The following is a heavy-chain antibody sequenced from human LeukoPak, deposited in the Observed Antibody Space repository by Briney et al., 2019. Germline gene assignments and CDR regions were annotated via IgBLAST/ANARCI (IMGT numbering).Heavy chain of an antibody. D-gene: IGHD1-26*01. CDR1: RFTFSSYW. J-gene: IGHJ4*02. CDR3: AREMRELSPLGY. Sequence: GGSLRLSCAASRFTFSSYWMSWVRQVPGKGLEWVANIKNDGSEKYYVDSVKGRFIISRDNAKNSLYLQMNSLRAEDTAVYYCAREMRELSPLGYWGQGTLVTVSS. CDR2: IKNDGSEK. V-gene: IGHV3-7*01.